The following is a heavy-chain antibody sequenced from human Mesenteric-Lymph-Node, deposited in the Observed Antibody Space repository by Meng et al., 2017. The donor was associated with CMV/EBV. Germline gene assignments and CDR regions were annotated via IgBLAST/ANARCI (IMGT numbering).Heavy chain of an antibody. V-gene: IGHV4-39*01. CDR1: GGSISSSSYY. J-gene: IGHJ5*02. CDR2: TYYSGST. CDR3: ARPHYYGSGSSPWFDP. Sequence: QLQLQESGPGLVRPSETLSLTCTVSGGSISSSSYYWGWIRQPPGKGLEWIGSTYYSGSTYYNPSLKSRVTTSVDTSKNQFSLKLSSVTAADTAVYYCARPHYYGSGSSPWFDPWGQGTLVTVSS. D-gene: IGHD3-10*01.